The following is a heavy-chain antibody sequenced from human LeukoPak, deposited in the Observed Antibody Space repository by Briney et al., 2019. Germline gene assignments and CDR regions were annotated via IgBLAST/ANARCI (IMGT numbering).Heavy chain of an antibody. CDR1: GFTFSSYW. D-gene: IGHD3-10*01. V-gene: IGHV3-7*03. CDR2: IKQDGSEK. Sequence: GGSLRLSCAVSGFTFSSYWMSWVRQAPGKGLEWVANIKQDGSEKYYVDSVKGRFSISRDNAKNSLYLQLNSPRAEDTAVYYCARVRGSGSYYTEYDYWGQGTLVTVSS. J-gene: IGHJ4*02. CDR3: ARVRGSGSYYTEYDY.